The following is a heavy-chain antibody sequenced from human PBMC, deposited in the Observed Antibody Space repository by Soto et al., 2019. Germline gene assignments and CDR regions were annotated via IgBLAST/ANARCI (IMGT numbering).Heavy chain of an antibody. D-gene: IGHD3-16*01. CDR3: AREVWGAGGVFDY. Sequence: QVQLVQSGAEVKKPGSSVKVSCKASGGTFSSYAISWVRQAPGQGLEWMGGIIPIFGTANYAQKFQGRVTITADGSTSTAYVALCSLRSGDTAVYYCAREVWGAGGVFDYWGQGTLVTVSS. J-gene: IGHJ4*02. V-gene: IGHV1-69*01. CDR2: IIPIFGTA. CDR1: GGTFSSYA.